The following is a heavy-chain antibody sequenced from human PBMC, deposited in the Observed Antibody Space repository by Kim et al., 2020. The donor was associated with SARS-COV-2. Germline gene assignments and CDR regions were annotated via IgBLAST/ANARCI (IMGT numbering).Heavy chain of an antibody. CDR3: ARYPYCSSTSCYGGYYFYGMDV. J-gene: IGHJ6*02. V-gene: IGHV5-51*01. Sequence: GESLKISCKGSGYSFTNYWIGWVRQMPGEGLEWMGIIYPGDSDTRYSPSFQGQVTISADKSISTAYLQWRSLKASDSATYYCARYPYCSSTSCYGGYYFYGMDVWGQGTTVTVSS. D-gene: IGHD2-2*01. CDR1: GYSFTNYW. CDR2: IYPGDSDT.